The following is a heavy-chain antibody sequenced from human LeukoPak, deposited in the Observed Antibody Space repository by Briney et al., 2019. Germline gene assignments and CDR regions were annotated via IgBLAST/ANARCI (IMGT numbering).Heavy chain of an antibody. CDR3: ARELIVRQRLDAFDI. Sequence: PSETLSLTCTVSGGSISSSSYYWGWIRQPPGKGLEWIGSIYYSGSTYYNPSLKSRVTISVDTSKNQFSLKLSSVTAADTAVYYCARELIVRQRLDAFDIWGQGTMVTVSS. J-gene: IGHJ3*02. D-gene: IGHD6-25*01. V-gene: IGHV4-39*07. CDR1: GGSISSSSYY. CDR2: IYYSGST.